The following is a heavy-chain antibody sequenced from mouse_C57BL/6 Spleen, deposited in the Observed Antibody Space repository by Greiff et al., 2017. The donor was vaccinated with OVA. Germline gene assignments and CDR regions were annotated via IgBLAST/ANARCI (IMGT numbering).Heavy chain of an antibody. J-gene: IGHJ3*01. CDR1: GYTFTDYY. V-gene: IGHV1-26*01. Sequence: EVQLQQSGPELVKPGASVKISCKASGYTFTDYYMNWVKQSHGKSLEWIGDINPNNGGTSYNQKFKGKATLTVDKSSSTAYMELRSLTSEDSAVYYCAREGDYEYTWFAYWGQGTLVTVSA. D-gene: IGHD2-4*01. CDR2: INPNNGGT. CDR3: AREGDYEYTWFAY.